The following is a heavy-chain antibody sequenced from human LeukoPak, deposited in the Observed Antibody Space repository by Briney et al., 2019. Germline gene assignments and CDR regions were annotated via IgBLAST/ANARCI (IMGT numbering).Heavy chain of an antibody. CDR3: AELGITMIGGV. Sequence: GGSLRLSCAASGFTFDDYGMSWVRQAPGKGLEWVSGINWNGGSTDYADSVKGRFTISRDNAKNSLYLQMNSLRAEDTAVYYCAELGITMIGGVWGKGTTVTVSS. D-gene: IGHD3-10*02. J-gene: IGHJ6*04. CDR1: GFTFDDYG. CDR2: INWNGGST. V-gene: IGHV3-20*04.